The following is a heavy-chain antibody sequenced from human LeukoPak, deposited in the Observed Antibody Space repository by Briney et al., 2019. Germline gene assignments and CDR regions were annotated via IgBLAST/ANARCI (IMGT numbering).Heavy chain of an antibody. CDR2: IYYTGST. CDR1: GGSISSSSYY. CDR3: AVIWSGYYTGWFDP. J-gene: IGHJ5*02. V-gene: IGHV4-39*07. D-gene: IGHD3-3*01. Sequence: SETLSLTCTVSGGSISSSSYYWGWIRQPPGKGLEWIGSIYYTGSTYYNPSHKSRVTISVDTSKNQFSLNLSSVTAADTAVYYCAVIWSGYYTGWFDPWGQGTLVTVSS.